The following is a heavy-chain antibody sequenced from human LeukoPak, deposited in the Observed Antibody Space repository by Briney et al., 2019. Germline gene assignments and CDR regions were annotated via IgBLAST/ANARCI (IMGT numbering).Heavy chain of an antibody. D-gene: IGHD5-18*01. Sequence: VASAKVSCKASGYTFTGYYMHWVRQAPGQGLEWMGWINPNSGGTNYAQKFQGRVTMTRDTSISTAYMELSRLRSDDTAVYYCARDFIGYSYGYGDYEWGQGTLVTVSS. V-gene: IGHV1-2*02. J-gene: IGHJ4*02. CDR1: GYTFTGYY. CDR2: INPNSGGT. CDR3: ARDFIGYSYGYGDYE.